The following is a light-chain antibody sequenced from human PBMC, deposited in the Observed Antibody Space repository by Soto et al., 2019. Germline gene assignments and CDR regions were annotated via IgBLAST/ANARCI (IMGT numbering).Light chain of an antibody. CDR1: SXDVGGYDH. J-gene: IGLJ1*01. V-gene: IGLV2-8*01. CDR2: EVT. Sequence: QSVLTQPPSASGSPGQSVTIPCTGTSXDVGGYDHVSWYQQHPGKAPKLMIYEVTKRPAGVPDRFSGSKSGNTASLTVSGLQAEDEADYFCSSDAGNYNYVFGTGTKVTVL. CDR3: SSDAGNYNYV.